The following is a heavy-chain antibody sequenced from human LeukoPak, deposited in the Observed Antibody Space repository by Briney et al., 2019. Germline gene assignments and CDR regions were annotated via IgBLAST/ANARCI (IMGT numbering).Heavy chain of an antibody. D-gene: IGHD6-19*01. J-gene: IGHJ4*02. CDR1: GFTFSAYA. CDR3: AREQSGTRGWYTVDY. V-gene: IGHV3-23*01. CDR2: IRGNSERT. Sequence: GWSLRLSCAASGFTFSAYAITWVRQAPGEGLEWVSAIRGNSERTYYADSVRGRFTISRDNSKDTVYLQISSLRVEDTAVYYCAREQSGTRGWYTVDYWGQGTLVAVSS.